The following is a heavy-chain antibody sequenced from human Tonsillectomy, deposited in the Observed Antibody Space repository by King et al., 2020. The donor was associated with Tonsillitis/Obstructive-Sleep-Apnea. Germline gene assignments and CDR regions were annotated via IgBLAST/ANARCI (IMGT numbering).Heavy chain of an antibody. V-gene: IGHV4-59*01. CDR1: GCSISSYY. D-gene: IGHD2-8*01. Sequence: VQLQESGPGLVKPSETLSLTCTVSGCSISSYYWSWIRQPPGKGLEWIGYIYYSGSANYNPSLKSRVTMSVDRPKNKFSLKLSSVNAADTAVYYCAGNMVLEAGGDAFDIWGQGTMVTVSS. CDR2: IYYSGSA. CDR3: AGNMVLEAGGDAFDI. J-gene: IGHJ3*02.